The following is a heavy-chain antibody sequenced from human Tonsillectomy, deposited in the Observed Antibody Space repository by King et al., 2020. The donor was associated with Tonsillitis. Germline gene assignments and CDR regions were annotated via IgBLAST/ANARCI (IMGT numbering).Heavy chain of an antibody. CDR3: ARARIAVAGTDAFDI. D-gene: IGHD6-19*01. V-gene: IGHV1-2*02. J-gene: IGHJ3*02. CDR1: GYTFTGYY. CDR2: INPDSGGT. Sequence: VQLVQSGAEVKKTGASVKVSCKASGYTFTGYYMHWVRQAPGQGLEWLGGINPDSGGTSYAQKFQGRVTMTRDTSITTAYMERSRLRSDDTAVYYCARARIAVAGTDAFDIWGLGTMVTVSS.